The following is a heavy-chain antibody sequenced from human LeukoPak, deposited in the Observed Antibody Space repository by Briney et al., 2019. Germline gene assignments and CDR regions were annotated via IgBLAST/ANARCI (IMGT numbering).Heavy chain of an antibody. J-gene: IGHJ6*02. CDR2: INHSGST. V-gene: IGHV4-39*07. D-gene: IGHD3-10*01. CDR3: ARVGITMVRGVIITRYRTYYGMDV. Sequence: SETLSLTCTVSGGSISSSSYYWGWIRQPPGKGLEWIGEINHSGSTNYNPSLKSRVTISVDTSKNQFSLKLSSVTAADTAVYYCARVGITMVRGVIITRYRTYYGMDVWGQGTTVTVSS. CDR1: GGSISSSSYY.